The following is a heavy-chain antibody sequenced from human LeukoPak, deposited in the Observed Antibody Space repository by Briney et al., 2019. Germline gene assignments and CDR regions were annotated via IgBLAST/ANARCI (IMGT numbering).Heavy chain of an antibody. CDR1: GYTFSGFY. CDR3: ARDRIAGGFDP. CDR2: INPNSGGT. Sequence: GASVKVSCKASGYTFSGFYIHWVRQAPGQGLEWMGWINPNSGGTNYAQKFQGRVTMTRDTSISTAYMELSRLRSDDTAVYYCARDRIAGGFDPWDQGTLVTVSS. J-gene: IGHJ5*02. D-gene: IGHD6-13*01. V-gene: IGHV1-2*02.